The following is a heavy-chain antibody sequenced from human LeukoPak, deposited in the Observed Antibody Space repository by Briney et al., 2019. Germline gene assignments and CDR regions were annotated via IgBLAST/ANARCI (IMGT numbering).Heavy chain of an antibody. Sequence: GGSLRLSCAASGFTFSSYGMYWVRQAPGKGLEWVAVIWYDGSNKYYADSVKGRFTISRDNSKNTLYLQMNSLRAEDTALYYCAKDLGPGSMATSPGFDYWGQGTLVTVSS. CDR3: AKDLGPGSMATSPGFDY. CDR2: IWYDGSNK. D-gene: IGHD5-24*01. J-gene: IGHJ4*02. V-gene: IGHV3-33*06. CDR1: GFTFSSYG.